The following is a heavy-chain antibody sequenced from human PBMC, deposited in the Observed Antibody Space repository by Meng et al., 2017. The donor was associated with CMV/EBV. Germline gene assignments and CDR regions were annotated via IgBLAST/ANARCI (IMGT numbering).Heavy chain of an antibody. CDR1: GFTFSSYS. J-gene: IGHJ6*02. V-gene: IGHV3-21*01. CDR2: ISSSSSYI. CDR3: ARGAFIVGATRYYGMDV. D-gene: IGHD1-26*01. Sequence: GSLRLSCAASGFTFSSYSMNWVRQAPGKGLEWVSSISSSSSYIYYADSVKGRFTISRDNAKNSLYLQMNSLRAEDTAVYYCARGAFIVGATRYYGMDVWGQGTTVTVSS.